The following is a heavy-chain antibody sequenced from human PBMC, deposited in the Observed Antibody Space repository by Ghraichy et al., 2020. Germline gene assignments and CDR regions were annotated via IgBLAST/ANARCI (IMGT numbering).Heavy chain of an antibody. V-gene: IGHV3-66*01. CDR3: AREDSSGYWLDP. J-gene: IGHJ5*02. Sequence: GGSLRLSCAASGFTVSSNYMSWVRQAPGKGLEWVSVIYSGGSTYYADSVKGRFTISRDNSKNTLYLQMNSLRAEDTAVYYCAREDSSGYWLDPWGQGTLVTVSS. D-gene: IGHD3-22*01. CDR1: GFTVSSNY. CDR2: IYSGGST.